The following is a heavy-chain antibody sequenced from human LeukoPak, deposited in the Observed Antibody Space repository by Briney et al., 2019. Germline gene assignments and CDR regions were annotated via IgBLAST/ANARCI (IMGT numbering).Heavy chain of an antibody. CDR2: INPNSGGT. V-gene: IGHV1-2*02. CDR1: GYTFTSYG. J-gene: IGHJ6*02. CDR3: ARTPVTIIRGVIEDGMDV. D-gene: IGHD3-10*01. Sequence: GASVKVSCKASGYTFTSYGISWVRQAPGQGLEWMGWINPNSGGTNYAQNFQGRVTMTRDTSVSTAYMDLSRLGSDDTAVYYCARTPVTIIRGVIEDGMDVWGQGTTVTVSS.